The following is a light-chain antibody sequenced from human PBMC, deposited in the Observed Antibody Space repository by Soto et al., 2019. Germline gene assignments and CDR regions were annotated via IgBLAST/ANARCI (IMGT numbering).Light chain of an antibody. CDR2: YIS. Sequence: IVLTLSPATLSVSPGETASLSCRASQSAGNFLAWYQQKPGQAPRLLIYYISTRATGIPDRFSGGGSGTDFTLTISRLEPEDFAVYYCQQFSSYPLTFGGGTKVDIK. CDR1: QSAGNF. CDR3: QQFSSYPLT. V-gene: IGKV3-20*01. J-gene: IGKJ4*01.